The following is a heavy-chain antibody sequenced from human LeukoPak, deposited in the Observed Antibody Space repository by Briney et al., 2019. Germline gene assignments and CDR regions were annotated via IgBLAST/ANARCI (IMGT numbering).Heavy chain of an antibody. CDR1: GGSISSGTYY. V-gene: IGHV4-61*01. CDR3: ARDRVRGNSNPFFDY. Sequence: SETLSLTCTISGGSISSGTYYWSWIRQPPGKGLEWIGYIYYSGTTNYNPSLKSRVTISVDTSKNQFSLKLSSVTAADTAVYYCARDRVRGNSNPFFDYWGQGTLVTVSS. CDR2: IYYSGTT. D-gene: IGHD4-11*01. J-gene: IGHJ4*02.